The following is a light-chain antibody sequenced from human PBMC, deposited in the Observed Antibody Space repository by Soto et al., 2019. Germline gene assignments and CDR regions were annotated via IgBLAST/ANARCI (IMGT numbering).Light chain of an antibody. CDR2: DVS. J-gene: IGLJ1*01. V-gene: IGLV2-14*01. Sequence: QSALTQPASVSGSPGQSITISCTGTSSDVGGYSYVSWYQQLPGKAPKLMIYDVSDRPSGVSNRFSGSKSGNTASLTISGLQAEDEADYYCSSYTSSSLYVFGTGTKVHRP. CDR3: SSYTSSSLYV. CDR1: SSDVGGYSY.